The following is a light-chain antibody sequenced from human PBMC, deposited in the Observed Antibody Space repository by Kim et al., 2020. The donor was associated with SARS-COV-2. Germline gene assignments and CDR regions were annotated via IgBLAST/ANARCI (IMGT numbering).Light chain of an antibody. V-gene: IGLV3-21*01. Sequence: AAGQRDRITSGGNNIDSKSVHCYQQKQGPAPAVVIYYDSDRTSGIRVRFSGTSSGNAADLTISGVGDGDEDDDYCQGWESPSDHQGFGGGTRLTVL. CDR2: YDS. CDR1: NIDSKS. CDR3: QGWESPSDHQG. J-gene: IGLJ3*02.